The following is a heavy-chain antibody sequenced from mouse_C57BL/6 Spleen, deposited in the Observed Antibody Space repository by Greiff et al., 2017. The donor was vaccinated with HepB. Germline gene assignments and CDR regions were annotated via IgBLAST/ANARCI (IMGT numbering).Heavy chain of an antibody. J-gene: IGHJ3*01. CDR2: IDPEDGDT. CDR3: TLLFITTVEVAY. CDR1: GFNITDYY. Sequence: EVQLQQSGAELVRPGASVKLSCTASGFNITDYYMHWVKQRPEQGLEWIGRIDPEDGDTEYAPKFQGKATMTADTSSNTAYLQLSSLTSEDTAVYYCTLLFITTVEVAYWGQGTLVTVSA. D-gene: IGHD1-1*01. V-gene: IGHV14-1*01.